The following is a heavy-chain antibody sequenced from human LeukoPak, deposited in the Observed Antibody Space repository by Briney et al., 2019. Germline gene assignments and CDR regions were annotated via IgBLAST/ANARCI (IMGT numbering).Heavy chain of an antibody. CDR1: GFTVSSNY. CDR2: IYNGGST. CDR3: AKRRQSGIGSLYYFDS. Sequence: GGSLRLSCAASGFTVSSNYMSWVRQAPGKGLEWVSVIYNGGSTYYADSVKGRFTISRHNSKNTLYLQMNSLAAEDTAIYFCAKRRQSGIGSLYYFDSWGQGTLVTVSS. D-gene: IGHD1-14*01. V-gene: IGHV3-53*01. J-gene: IGHJ4*02.